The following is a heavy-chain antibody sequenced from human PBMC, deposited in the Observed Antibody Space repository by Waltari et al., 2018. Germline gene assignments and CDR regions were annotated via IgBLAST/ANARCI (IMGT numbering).Heavy chain of an antibody. J-gene: IGHJ1*01. CDR3: SRSMVH. V-gene: IGHV3-7*03. Sequence: EVQPVAPGGGLLPPGGSLRLSVAASGFTFSRDWMSWVRQVPGKGLEWVANIKEDGSEKYYVDSVKGRFTISRDNAKNSVYLQMNSLRAEDTAVYYCSRSMVHWGQGTLVTVSS. D-gene: IGHD2-8*01. CDR2: IKEDGSEK. CDR1: GFTFSRDW.